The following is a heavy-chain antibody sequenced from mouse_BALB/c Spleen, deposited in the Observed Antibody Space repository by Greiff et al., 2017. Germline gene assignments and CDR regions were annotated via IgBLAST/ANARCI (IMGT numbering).Heavy chain of an antibody. D-gene: IGHD1-1*01. J-gene: IGHJ2*01. Sequence: EVQLQESGTVLARPGASVKMSCKASGYSFTSYWMHWVKQRPGQGLEWIGAIYPGNSDTSYNQKFKGKAKLTAVTSASTAYMELSSLTNEDSAVYYCTRGNSEIPYYYGSSYFDYWGQGTTLTVSS. CDR1: GYSFTSYW. CDR3: TRGNSEIPYYYGSSYFDY. V-gene: IGHV1-5*01. CDR2: IYPGNSDT.